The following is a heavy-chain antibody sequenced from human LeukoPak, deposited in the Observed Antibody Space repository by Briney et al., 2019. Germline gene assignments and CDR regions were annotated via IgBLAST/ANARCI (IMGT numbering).Heavy chain of an antibody. CDR3: AKDRGCSSTSCLDGAFDI. CDR1: GFTFDDYA. Sequence: GESLRLSCAASGFTFDDYAMHWVRQAPGKGLEWVSGISWNSGSIGYAGSVKGRFTISRDNAKNSLYLQMNSLRAEDMALYYCAKDRGCSSTSCLDGAFDIWGQGTMVTVSS. V-gene: IGHV3-9*03. J-gene: IGHJ3*02. CDR2: ISWNSGSI. D-gene: IGHD2-2*01.